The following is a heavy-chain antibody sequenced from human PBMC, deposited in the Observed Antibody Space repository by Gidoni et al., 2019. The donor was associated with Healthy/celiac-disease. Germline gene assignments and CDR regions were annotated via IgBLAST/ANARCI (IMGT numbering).Heavy chain of an antibody. CDR3: ARPRVAAAGSIDY. Sequence: QLQLQESGPGLVMPSETLSLTCTVYGGAISSSSYYWGWIRQPPGKGLEWIGSIYYSGSTSYNPSLKSRVTISVDTSKTQFSLKLSSVTAADTAVYYCARPRVAAAGSIDYWGQGTLVTVSS. CDR1: GGAISSSSYY. J-gene: IGHJ4*02. V-gene: IGHV4-39*01. CDR2: IYYSGST. D-gene: IGHD6-13*01.